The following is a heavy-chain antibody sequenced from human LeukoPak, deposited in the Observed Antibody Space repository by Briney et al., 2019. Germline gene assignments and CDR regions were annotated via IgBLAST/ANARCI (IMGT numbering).Heavy chain of an antibody. CDR3: ARGLSSGDY. CDR2: MNPNSGNT. CDR1: GGTFSSYA. V-gene: IGHV1-8*02. J-gene: IGHJ4*02. Sequence: ASVKVSCKASGGTFSSYAISWVRQATGQGLEWMGWMNPNSGNTGYAQKFQGRVTMTRNTSISTAYMELSSLRSEDTAVYYCARGLSSGDYWGQGTLVTVSS. D-gene: IGHD6-19*01.